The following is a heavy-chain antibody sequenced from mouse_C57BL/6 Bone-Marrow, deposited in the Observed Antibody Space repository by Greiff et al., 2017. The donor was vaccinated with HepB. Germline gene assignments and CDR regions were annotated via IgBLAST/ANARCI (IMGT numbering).Heavy chain of an antibody. V-gene: IGHV5-4*01. Sequence: EVKLVESGGGLVKPGGSLKLSCAASGFTFSSYAMSWVRQTPEKRLEWVATISDGGSYTYYPDNVKGRFTISRDNAKNNLYLQMSHLKSEDTAMYYCARDGAAQAPFAYWGQGTLVTVSA. CDR1: GFTFSSYA. J-gene: IGHJ3*01. D-gene: IGHD3-2*02. CDR2: ISDGGSYT. CDR3: ARDGAAQAPFAY.